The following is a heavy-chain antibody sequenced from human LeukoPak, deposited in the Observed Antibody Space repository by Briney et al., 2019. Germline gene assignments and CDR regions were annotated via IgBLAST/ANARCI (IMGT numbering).Heavy chain of an antibody. CDR2: IYYSGST. CDR1: GGSISSSSYY. Sequence: PSETLSLTCTVSGGSISSSSYYWSWIRQPPGKGLEWIGYIYYSGSTNYNPSLKSRVTISVDTSKNQFSLKLSSVTAADTAVYYCARRPYGHYFDYWGQGTLVTVSS. J-gene: IGHJ4*02. V-gene: IGHV4-61*01. D-gene: IGHD4-17*01. CDR3: ARRPYGHYFDY.